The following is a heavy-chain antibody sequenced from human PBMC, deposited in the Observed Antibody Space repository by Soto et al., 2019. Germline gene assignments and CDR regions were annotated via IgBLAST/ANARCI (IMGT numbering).Heavy chain of an antibody. D-gene: IGHD3-22*01. Sequence: QLQLQESGPGLVKPSETLSLTCTVSGGSISSSSYYWGWIRQPPGKGLEWIGSIYYSGSTYYNPSLKSRVTISVDTSKNQFSLKLSSVAAADTAVYYCATPGLNYYDSSGPPRYYGMDVWGQGTTVTVSS. CDR1: GGSISSSSYY. CDR3: ATPGLNYYDSSGPPRYYGMDV. J-gene: IGHJ6*02. CDR2: IYYSGST. V-gene: IGHV4-39*01.